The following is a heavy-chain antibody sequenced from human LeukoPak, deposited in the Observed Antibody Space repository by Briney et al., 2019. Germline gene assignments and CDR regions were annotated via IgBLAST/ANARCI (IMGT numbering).Heavy chain of an antibody. D-gene: IGHD7-27*01. V-gene: IGHV1-2*02. J-gene: IGHJ4*02. CDR3: VRSHLRTYGVACNPGSCWGSY. CDR1: GYSFSDYY. CDR2: INPNRGGT. Sequence: ASVKVSCKTSGYSFSDYYLHWVRQAPGQGLEWMGWINPNRGGTKYAQKFQDRVTMTRDTSISTSYMELSGLTSNDTAFYFCVRSHLRTYGVACNPGSCWGSYWGQGSLVIVSS.